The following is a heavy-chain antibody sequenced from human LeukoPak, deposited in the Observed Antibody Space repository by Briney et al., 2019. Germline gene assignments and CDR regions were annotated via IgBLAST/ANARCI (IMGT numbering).Heavy chain of an antibody. Sequence: GGSLRLSCAASGFTVSNNYMSWVRQAPGKGLQWVSVIYSGGSAYYADSVKGRFTISRDNSKNTLYLQMNSLRAEDTAVYYCAKAGDTAMVWDYWGQGTLVTVSS. J-gene: IGHJ4*02. CDR3: AKAGDTAMVWDY. CDR2: IYSGGSA. CDR1: GFTVSNNY. D-gene: IGHD5-18*01. V-gene: IGHV3-66*01.